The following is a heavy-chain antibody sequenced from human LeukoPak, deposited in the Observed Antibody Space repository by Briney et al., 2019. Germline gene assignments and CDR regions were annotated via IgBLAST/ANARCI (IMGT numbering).Heavy chain of an antibody. Sequence: PGRSLRLSCTASGFTQSLYRMHWVRQAPGKGLELVSSIGRSSQYIYYGDSVRGRFTISRDNAKNSLYLDMNSPRAEDTAVYYCARDASNIDFAPYFYYMDVWGKGTTVTVSS. V-gene: IGHV3-21*01. CDR1: GFTQSLYR. CDR3: ARDASNIDFAPYFYYMDV. D-gene: IGHD3-3*01. CDR2: IGRSSQYI. J-gene: IGHJ6*03.